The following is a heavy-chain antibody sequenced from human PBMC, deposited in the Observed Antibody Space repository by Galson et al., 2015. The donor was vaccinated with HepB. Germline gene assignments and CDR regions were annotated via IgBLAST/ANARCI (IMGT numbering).Heavy chain of an antibody. D-gene: IGHD3-10*01. V-gene: IGHV3-21*01. CDR2: ISSSSSYI. Sequence: SLRLSCAASGFTFSSYSMNWVRQAPGKGLEWVSSISSSSSYIYYADSVKGRFTISRDNAKNSLYLQMNSLRAEDTAVYYCARDKVVQGVIYYYYYYMDVWGKGTTVTVSS. CDR3: ARDKVVQGVIYYYYYYMDV. J-gene: IGHJ6*03. CDR1: GFTFSSYS.